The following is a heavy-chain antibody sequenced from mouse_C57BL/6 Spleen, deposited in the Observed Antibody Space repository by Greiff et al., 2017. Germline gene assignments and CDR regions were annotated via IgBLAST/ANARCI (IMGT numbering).Heavy chain of an antibody. J-gene: IGHJ2*01. CDR1: GYAFSSSW. CDR2: IYPGDGDT. Sequence: VQLQQSGPELVKPGASVKISCKASGYAFSSSWMNWVKQRPGKGLEWIGRIYPGDGDTNYNGKFKGKATLTADNSSSTAYMQLSSLTSEDSAVYFCASLYYDKGGLYLGYWGQGTTLTVSS. D-gene: IGHD2-4*01. CDR3: ASLYYDKGGLYLGY. V-gene: IGHV1-82*01.